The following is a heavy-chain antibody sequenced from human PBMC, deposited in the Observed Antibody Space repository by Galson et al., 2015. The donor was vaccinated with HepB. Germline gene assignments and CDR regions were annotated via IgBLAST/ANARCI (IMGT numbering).Heavy chain of an antibody. CDR3: ARVPPLRVYFYIDV. J-gene: IGHJ6*03. CDR2: ISGNGFNT. Sequence: SLRLSCAASGFTFSDYAMSWVRQAPGKGLEWVSAISGNGFNTYNADSVKGRFTISRDNSKSIAFPHLDSLKTEDTAVYFCARVPPLRVYFYIDVWGKGTTVTVSS. CDR1: GFTFSDYA. V-gene: IGHV3-23*01.